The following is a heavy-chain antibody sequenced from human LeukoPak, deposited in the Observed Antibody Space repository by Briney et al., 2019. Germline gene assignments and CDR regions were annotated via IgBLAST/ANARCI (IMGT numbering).Heavy chain of an antibody. CDR3: ARGWIEMPTVYFDY. J-gene: IGHJ4*02. D-gene: IGHD5-24*01. CDR1: DYTFTSYG. V-gene: IGHV1-18*01. Sequence: ASVKVSCKASDYTFTSYGISWVRQAPGQGLEWMGWISTYNGNTKYAQKLQGRVTMTADTFTRTAYMELRSLRSDDTAVYYCARGWIEMPTVYFDYWGQGTLVSVSS. CDR2: ISTYNGNT.